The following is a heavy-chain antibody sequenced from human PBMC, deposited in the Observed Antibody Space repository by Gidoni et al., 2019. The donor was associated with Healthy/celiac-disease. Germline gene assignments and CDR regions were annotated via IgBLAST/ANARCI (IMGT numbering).Heavy chain of an antibody. CDR3: AGGYGSGSYHPLDV. J-gene: IGHJ6*02. Sequence: EVQRVESGGGLVQPGGSLRLACADSGFTVGSYWMRWVRQAPGKGLEWVANIQQDGSEKYYVDSVKGRFTIARDNAKNSLYLKMNSLRAEDTAVYYCAGGYGSGSYHPLDVWGQGTTVTVSS. CDR2: IQQDGSEK. D-gene: IGHD3-10*01. V-gene: IGHV3-7*04. CDR1: GFTVGSYW.